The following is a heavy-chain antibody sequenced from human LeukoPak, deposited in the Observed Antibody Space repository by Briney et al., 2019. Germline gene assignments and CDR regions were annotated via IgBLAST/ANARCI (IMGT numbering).Heavy chain of an antibody. CDR3: AKDGAAATTADY. D-gene: IGHD6-13*01. J-gene: IGHJ4*02. Sequence: GRSLRLSCAASGYTFSIYGMHWVRQAPGKGLEWGAVISYDGSNKYYADSVKRRFTISRDNSKNTLYLQMNSLRAEDTAVYYCAKDGAAATTADYWGQGTLVTVSS. V-gene: IGHV3-30*18. CDR2: ISYDGSNK. CDR1: GYTFSIYG.